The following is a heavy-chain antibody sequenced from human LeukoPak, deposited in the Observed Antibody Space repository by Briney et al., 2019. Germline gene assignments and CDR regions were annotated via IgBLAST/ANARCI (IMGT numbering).Heavy chain of an antibody. D-gene: IGHD3-10*01. J-gene: IGHJ4*02. V-gene: IGHV1-18*01. CDR1: GYTLTSYG. CDR3: ARVLLWFGELSPHFDY. CDR2: ISAYNGNT. Sequence: ASVKVSCKASGYTLTSYGISWVRQAPGQGLEWMGWISAYNGNTNYAQKLQGRVTMTTDTSTSTAYMELRSLRSDDTAVYYCARVLLWFGELSPHFDYWGQGTLVTVPS.